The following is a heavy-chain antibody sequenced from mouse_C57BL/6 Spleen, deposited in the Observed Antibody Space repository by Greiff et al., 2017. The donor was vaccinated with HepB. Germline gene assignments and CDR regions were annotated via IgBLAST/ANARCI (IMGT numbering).Heavy chain of an antibody. CDR1: GYTFTSYW. Sequence: KQSCKASGYTFTSYWMHWVKQRPGRGLEWIGRIVPNSGGTKYNEKFKSKATLTVDKPSSTAYMQLSSLTSEDSAVYYCARGAYYDYDDEVAYWGQGTLVTVSA. CDR2: IVPNSGGT. CDR3: ARGAYYDYDDEVAY. D-gene: IGHD2-4*01. J-gene: IGHJ3*01. V-gene: IGHV1-72*01.